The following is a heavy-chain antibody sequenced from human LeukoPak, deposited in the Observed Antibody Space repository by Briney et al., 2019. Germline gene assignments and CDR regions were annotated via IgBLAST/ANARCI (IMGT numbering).Heavy chain of an antibody. Sequence: GEPLKISRKGSGYSFTYYWIRWVRQMPGTSLEWIGSIYPGDSDTRYRPYFQGQVTISVDKSISAAYLQGSSLKASDTAMYYCARQDGNSKYYFDYWGQGTLVTVS. CDR3: ARQDGNSKYYFDY. V-gene: IGHV5-51*01. CDR1: GYSFTYYW. D-gene: IGHD1-1*01. J-gene: IGHJ4*02. CDR2: IYPGDSDT.